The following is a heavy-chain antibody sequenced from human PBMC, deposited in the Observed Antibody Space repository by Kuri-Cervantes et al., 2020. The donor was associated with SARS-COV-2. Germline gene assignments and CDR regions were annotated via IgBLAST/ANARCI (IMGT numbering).Heavy chain of an antibody. CDR3: VKGGARITNSRAVIANWFDP. V-gene: IGHV4-39*01. Sequence: GSLRLSCTVSGGSISSGSYYWSWIRQPAGKGLEWIGSIYYSGSTYYNPSLKSRVTISVDTSKNQFSLKLSSVTAADTAVYYCVKGGARITNSRAVIANWFDPWGQGTLVTVSS. CDR1: GGSISSGSYY. CDR2: IYYSGST. J-gene: IGHJ5*02. D-gene: IGHD3-3*01.